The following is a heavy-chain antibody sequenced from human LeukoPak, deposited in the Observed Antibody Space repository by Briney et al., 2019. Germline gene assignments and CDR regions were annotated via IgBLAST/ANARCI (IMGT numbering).Heavy chain of an antibody. CDR3: AKDRLGPYCGGDCYSGDY. D-gene: IGHD2-21*01. Sequence: GGSLRLSCAASGFTFSNAWMSWVRQAPGKGLEWVGRIKSKTDGGTTDYAAPVKGRFTISRDDSKNTLYLQMNSLRAEDTAVYYCAKDRLGPYCGGDCYSGDYWGQGTLVTVSS. CDR1: GFTFSNAW. CDR2: IKSKTDGGTT. V-gene: IGHV3-15*01. J-gene: IGHJ4*02.